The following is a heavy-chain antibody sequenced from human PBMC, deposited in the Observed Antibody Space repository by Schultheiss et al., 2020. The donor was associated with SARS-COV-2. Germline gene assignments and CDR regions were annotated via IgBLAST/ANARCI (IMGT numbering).Heavy chain of an antibody. CDR1: GGSISNYY. CDR3: ARGSITGTSMHYYYYYGMDV. CDR2: IYYTGSI. J-gene: IGHJ6*02. D-gene: IGHD1-20*01. Sequence: SETLSLTCTVSGGSISNYYWNWIRQPPGKGLEWIGYIYYTGSINYNPSLKSRVTISVDTSKNQFSLKLSSVTAADTAVYYCARGSITGTSMHYYYYYGMDVWGQGTTVTVAS. V-gene: IGHV4-59*08.